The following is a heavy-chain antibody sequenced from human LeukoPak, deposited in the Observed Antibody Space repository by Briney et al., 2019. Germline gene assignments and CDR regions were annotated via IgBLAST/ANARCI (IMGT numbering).Heavy chain of an antibody. V-gene: IGHV1-2*04. J-gene: IGHJ6*02. CDR1: GYTFTSYG. CDR2: INPNSGGT. Sequence: ASVKVSCKASGYTFTSYGISWVRQAPGQGLEWMGWINPNSGGTNYAQKFQGWVTMTRDTSISTAYMELSRLRSDDTAVYYCARDLSYGMDVWGQGTTVTVSS. CDR3: ARDLSYGMDV.